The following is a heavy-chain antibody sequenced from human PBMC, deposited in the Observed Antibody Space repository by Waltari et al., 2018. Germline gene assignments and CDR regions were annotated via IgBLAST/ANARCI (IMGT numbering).Heavy chain of an antibody. D-gene: IGHD5-18*01. CDR1: GCTFTGYY. CDR2: STPNRGGT. Sequence: QVQLVQSGAEVKKPGASVKVSCKASGCTFTGYYMHWVRQAPGEGREWMAWSTPNRGGTNYAQKFQGRVTMTRDTSISTAYMGLSRLRSDDTAVYYCARMPAMVGYYFDYWGQGTLVTVSS. J-gene: IGHJ4*02. CDR3: ARMPAMVGYYFDY. V-gene: IGHV1-2*02.